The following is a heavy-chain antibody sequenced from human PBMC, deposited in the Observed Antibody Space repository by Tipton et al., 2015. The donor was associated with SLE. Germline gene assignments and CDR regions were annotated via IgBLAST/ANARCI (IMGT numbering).Heavy chain of an antibody. CDR2: INPNNGGT. CDR1: GYTFTGYH. V-gene: IGHV1-2*02. CDR3: ARVLVPLPICYPAAGV. Sequence: QSGAEVKKPGASVKVSCKASGYTFTGYHIHWVRQAPGQGLEWMGWINPNNGGTNYTQKFQGRVTLTRDTSISTAYMELSTLRSDDTAVYYWARVLVPLPICYPAAGVWGQGTTVTVSS. D-gene: IGHD2-2*01. J-gene: IGHJ6*02.